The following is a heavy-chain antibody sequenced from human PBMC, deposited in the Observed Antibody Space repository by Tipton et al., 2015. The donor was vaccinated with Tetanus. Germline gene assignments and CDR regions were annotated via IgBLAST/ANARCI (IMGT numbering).Heavy chain of an antibody. CDR3: TPSGPEDFGGDY. CDR2: FKSKIDGGAI. V-gene: IGHV3-15*01. CDR1: GSNFTGFTFSNAW. J-gene: IGHJ4*02. Sequence: SLRLSCAASGSNFTGFTFSNAWMSWVRQAPGKGLEWVGRFKSKIDGGAIDYAAPVDGRFTLSRDDSKDRVYLKMKSLKTEDTAMYYCTPSGPEDFGGDYWGQGTQVSFSS. D-gene: IGHD3-16*01.